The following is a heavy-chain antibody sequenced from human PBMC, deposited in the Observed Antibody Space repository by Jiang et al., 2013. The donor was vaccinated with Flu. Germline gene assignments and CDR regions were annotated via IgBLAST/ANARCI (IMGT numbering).Heavy chain of an antibody. CDR3: ARHDDPPYCTNGVCNYYGMDV. CDR2: IYPGDSDT. CDR1: GYSFTSYW. D-gene: IGHD2-8*01. Sequence: GAEVKKPGESLKISCKGSGYSFTSYWIGWVRQMPGKGLEWMGIIYPGDSDTRYSPSFQGQVTISVDKSISTAYLQWSSLKASDTAMYYCARHDDPPYCTNGVCNYYGMDVWGQGTTVTVSS. J-gene: IGHJ6*02. V-gene: IGHV5-51*01.